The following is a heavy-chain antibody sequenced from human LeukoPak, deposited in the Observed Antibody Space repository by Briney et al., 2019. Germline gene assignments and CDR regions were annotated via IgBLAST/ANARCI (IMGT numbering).Heavy chain of an antibody. CDR3: AAGRRNYYYMDV. Sequence: GGSLRLSCEASGFTFNNYVMTWVRQAPGKGLEWVSSISASAAMTYYADSVKGRFTVSRDNSKNTLSLQMNSLRAEDTAVYYCAAGRRNYYYMDVWGKGTTVTISS. J-gene: IGHJ6*03. D-gene: IGHD1-14*01. V-gene: IGHV3-23*01. CDR1: GFTFNNYV. CDR2: ISASAAMT.